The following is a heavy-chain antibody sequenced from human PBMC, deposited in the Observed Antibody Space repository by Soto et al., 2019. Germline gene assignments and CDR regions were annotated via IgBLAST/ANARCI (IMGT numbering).Heavy chain of an antibody. D-gene: IGHD3-3*02. CDR1: GGTFSTSA. CDR3: ARDKDRQQLGGNYYYILDV. Sequence: QVQLMQSGAEVKKPGSSVKVSCKASGGTFSTSAISWVRHAPGEGLEWVGGIMPVFATPDYAQKFQGRVTISADESTTTAYLELTSLTTDDTAVYYCARDKDRQQLGGNYYYILDVWGQGTAITVSS. J-gene: IGHJ6*02. V-gene: IGHV1-69*12. CDR2: IMPVFATP.